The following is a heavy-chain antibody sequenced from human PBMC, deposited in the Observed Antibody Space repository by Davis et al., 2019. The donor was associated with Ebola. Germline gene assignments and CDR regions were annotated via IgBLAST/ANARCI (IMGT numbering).Heavy chain of an antibody. CDR1: GGSISSYY. CDR3: ARQGYYYDSSGYYRGGFDY. V-gene: IGHV4-59*08. CDR2: IYYSGST. D-gene: IGHD3-22*01. Sequence: GSLRLSCTVSGGSISSYYWSWIRQPPGKGLEWIGYIYYSGSTNYNPSLKSRVTISVDTSKNQFSLKLSSVTAADTAVYYCARQGYYYDSSGYYRGGFDYWGQGTLVTVSS. J-gene: IGHJ4*02.